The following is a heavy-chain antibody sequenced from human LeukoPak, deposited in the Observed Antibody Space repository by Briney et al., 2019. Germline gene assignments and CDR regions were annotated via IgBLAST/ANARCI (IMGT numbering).Heavy chain of an antibody. D-gene: IGHD2-2*01. Sequence: GASVKVSCKASGYTFTSYGISWVRQAPGHGLEWMGWISAYSGNTNYAQNLQGRVTMTTDTSTSTAYMELRSLRSDDTAVYYCTRDVWPYRGRPNCYLVSDPWGQGTLVTVSS. CDR3: TRDVWPYRGRPNCYLVSDP. CDR2: ISAYSGNT. J-gene: IGHJ5*02. CDR1: GYTFTSYG. V-gene: IGHV1-18*01.